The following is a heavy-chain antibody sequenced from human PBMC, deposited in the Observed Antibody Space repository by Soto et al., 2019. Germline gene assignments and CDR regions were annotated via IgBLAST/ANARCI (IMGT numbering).Heavy chain of an antibody. D-gene: IGHD1-26*01. J-gene: IGHJ4*02. V-gene: IGHV1-69*06. Sequence: QVQLVQSGAELKKPGSSVNVSCAASGGTFKTYTINWVRQAPGQGLEWIGQIIPMYDSANYAQRFQGRVTISADKSTTIAYMELSGLRSEDTALYYCATWRTYSGSYCFDYGGQGTLVRVSS. CDR2: IIPMYDSA. CDR1: GGTFKTYT. CDR3: ATWRTYSGSYCFDY.